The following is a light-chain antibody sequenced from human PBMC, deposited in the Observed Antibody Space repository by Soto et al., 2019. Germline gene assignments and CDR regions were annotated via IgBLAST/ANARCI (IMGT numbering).Light chain of an antibody. Sequence: EIVMTQSPATLSVSPGESATLSCRASQSISGNLAWYQQKPGLAPSLLIYHTSTRATGVPARFSGSGSGTEFSLTISSLQSEDFAVYYCQRYDNWPLTFGGGTKVDIK. J-gene: IGKJ4*01. CDR3: QRYDNWPLT. CDR2: HTS. V-gene: IGKV3-15*01. CDR1: QSISGN.